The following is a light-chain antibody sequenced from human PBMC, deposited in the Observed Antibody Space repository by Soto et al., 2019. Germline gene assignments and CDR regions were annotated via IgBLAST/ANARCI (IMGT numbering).Light chain of an antibody. Sequence: EIVLTQSPATLSLSPGDRATLSCRASQSVSSYLAWYQQKPGQAPRLPIYDASNRATGIPARFSGSGSGTDFTLTISSLEPEDFAVYYCQQRSNSWTFGQGTKVDIK. CDR2: DAS. CDR3: QQRSNSWT. V-gene: IGKV3-11*01. CDR1: QSVSSY. J-gene: IGKJ1*01.